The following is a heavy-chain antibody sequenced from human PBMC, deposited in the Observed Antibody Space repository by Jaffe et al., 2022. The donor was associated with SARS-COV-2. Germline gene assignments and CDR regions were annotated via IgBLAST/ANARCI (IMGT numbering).Heavy chain of an antibody. CDR1: GGSISSSSYY. CDR2: IYYSGST. J-gene: IGHJ4*02. Sequence: QLQLQESGPGLVKPSETLSLTCTVSGGSISSSSYYWGWIRQPPGKGLEWIGSIYYSGSTYYNPSLKSRVTISVDTSKNQFSLKLSSVTAADTAVYYCAVQLWFQGEDYWGQGTLVTVSS. V-gene: IGHV4-39*01. CDR3: AVQLWFQGEDY. D-gene: IGHD3-10*01.